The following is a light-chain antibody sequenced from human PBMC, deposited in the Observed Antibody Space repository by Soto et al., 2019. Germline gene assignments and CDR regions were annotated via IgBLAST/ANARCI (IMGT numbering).Light chain of an antibody. CDR1: QSVSSN. CDR2: GAS. J-gene: IGKJ4*01. CDR3: QQYDNWPLT. V-gene: IGKV3-15*01. Sequence: EIVMTQSPATLSVSPGERATLSCRASQSVSSNLAWYRQKPGQTPRLLIYGASTRATDIPARFSGSGSETEFTLTISSLQSEDFAIYYCQQYDNWPLTFGGGTKVEIK.